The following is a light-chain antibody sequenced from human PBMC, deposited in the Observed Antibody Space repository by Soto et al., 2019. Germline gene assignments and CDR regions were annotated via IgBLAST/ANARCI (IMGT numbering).Light chain of an antibody. J-gene: IGLJ1*01. CDR1: SSNIGSNY. CDR2: RNN. Sequence: QSVLTQPPSASGTPGQRVTISCSGSSSNIGSNYVYWYQQLPGTAPKLLIPRNNHRPSGVPDRFSGSKSGTSASLAISGLRSEDEADYYCAAWDDSLSGYVFGTGTKVTGL. V-gene: IGLV1-47*01. CDR3: AAWDDSLSGYV.